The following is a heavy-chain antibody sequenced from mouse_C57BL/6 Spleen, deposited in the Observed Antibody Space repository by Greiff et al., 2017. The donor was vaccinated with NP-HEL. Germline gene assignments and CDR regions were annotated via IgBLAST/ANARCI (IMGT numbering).Heavy chain of an antibody. CDR1: GFTFSSYA. V-gene: IGHV5-4*01. D-gene: IGHD1-2*01. CDR3: ARDRDYYGLFDY. J-gene: IGHJ2*01. Sequence: EVKLQESGGGLVKPGGSLKLSCAASGFTFSSYAMSWVRQTPEKRLEWVATISDGGSYTYYPDNVKGRFTISRDNAKNNLYLQMSHLKSEDTAMYYCARDRDYYGLFDYWGQGTTLTVSS. CDR2: ISDGGSYT.